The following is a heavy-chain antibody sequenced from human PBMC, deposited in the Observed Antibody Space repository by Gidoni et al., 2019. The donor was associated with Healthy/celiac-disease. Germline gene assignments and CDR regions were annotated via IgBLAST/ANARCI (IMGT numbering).Heavy chain of an antibody. CDR1: GGSISSGDYY. D-gene: IGHD2-21*02. J-gene: IGHJ4*02. Sequence: QVQLQESGPGLVKPSQTQYLTCTVSGGSISSGDYYWSWIRQPQGKGLEWIGYIYYSGSTYYHPSLKSRVTISVDTSKNQFSLKLSSVTAADTAVYYCARGTVVTALDYWGQGTLVTVSS. CDR3: ARGTVVTALDY. CDR2: IYYSGST. V-gene: IGHV4-30-4*01.